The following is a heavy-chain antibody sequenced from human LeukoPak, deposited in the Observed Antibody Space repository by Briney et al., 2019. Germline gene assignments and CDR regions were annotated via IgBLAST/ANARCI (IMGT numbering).Heavy chain of an antibody. D-gene: IGHD3-22*01. CDR2: ISYDGSNK. J-gene: IGHJ4*02. CDR1: GFTFSSYA. Sequence: GGSLRLSCAASGFTFSSYAMHWVRQAPGKGLEWVAVISYDGSNKYYADSVKGRFTISRDNSKNTLYLQMNSLRAEDTAVYYCARGGYYYDSSGYSYFDYWGQGTLVTVSS. V-gene: IGHV3-30-3*01. CDR3: ARGGYYYDSSGYSYFDY.